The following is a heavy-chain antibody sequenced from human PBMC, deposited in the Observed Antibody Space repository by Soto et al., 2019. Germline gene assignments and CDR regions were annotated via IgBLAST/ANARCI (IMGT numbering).Heavy chain of an antibody. D-gene: IGHD3-10*01. CDR1: VVPVSNAC. V-gene: IGHV3-15*01. CDR3: TSLLLWFGELSNWFDP. CDR2: IKSKTDGGTT. Sequence: NPGGSLRLCFSASVVPVSNACMSWVRQAPGKGLEWVGRIKSKTDGGTTDYAAPVKGRFTISRDDSKNTLYLQMNSLKTEDTAVYYCTSLLLWFGELSNWFDPWGQGTLVTVSS. J-gene: IGHJ5*02.